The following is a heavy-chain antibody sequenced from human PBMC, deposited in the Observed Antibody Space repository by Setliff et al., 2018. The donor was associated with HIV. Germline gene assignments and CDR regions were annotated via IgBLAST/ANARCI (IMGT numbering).Heavy chain of an antibody. CDR2: IIPMYNIP. CDR1: GGTLSNYV. CDR3: ARDQTGVAAAAFCGGSAWSDEGFDI. D-gene: IGHD6-13*01. J-gene: IGHJ3*02. Sequence: SVKVSCKTSGGTLSNYVITWVRQAPGQVLEWMGMIIPMYNIPAYAQKFQGRVTFTADESTSTAYMELSSLSSEDTAVYYCARDQTGVAAAAFCGGSAWSDEGFDIWGQGTMVTVSS. V-gene: IGHV1-69*13.